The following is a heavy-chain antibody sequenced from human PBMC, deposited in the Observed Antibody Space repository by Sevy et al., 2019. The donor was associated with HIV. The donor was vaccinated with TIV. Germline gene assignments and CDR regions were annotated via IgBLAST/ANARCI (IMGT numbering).Heavy chain of an antibody. Sequence: GGSLRLSCAASGLTFSSYAMSWVRQAPGKGLERVSGISGGGGSTYYADYAKGRFTISRVNSKNTLYLQMNSLRAEDTAVYHCSKGTGYDPRDAFDVWGQGTMVNVSS. J-gene: IGHJ3*01. CDR3: SKGTGYDPRDAFDV. D-gene: IGHD5-12*01. CDR1: GLTFSSYA. CDR2: ISGGGGST. V-gene: IGHV3-23*01.